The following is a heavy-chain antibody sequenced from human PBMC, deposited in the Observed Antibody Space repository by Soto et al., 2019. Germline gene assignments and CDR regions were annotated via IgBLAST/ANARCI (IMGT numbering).Heavy chain of an antibody. J-gene: IGHJ4*02. CDR1: GYSFTSYW. V-gene: IGHV5-51*01. D-gene: IGHD2-2*03. Sequence: ESLRICCTAGGYSFTSYWIGWVRQMRGKGLEWMGIIYPGDSDTRYSPSFQGQVTISADKSISTAYLQWSSLKASDTAMYDCGRWMRQGGYFDYWGQGTLVTVS. CDR3: GRWMRQGGYFDY. CDR2: IYPGDSDT.